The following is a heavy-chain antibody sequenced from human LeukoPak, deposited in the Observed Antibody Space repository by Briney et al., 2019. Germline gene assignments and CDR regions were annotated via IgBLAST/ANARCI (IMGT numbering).Heavy chain of an antibody. V-gene: IGHV1-69*05. Sequence: ASVKVSCKASGGTFSSYAISWVRQAPGQGLEWMGGIIPIFGTANYAQKFQGRVTITTDESTSTAYMELSSLRSEDTAVYYCARGSEMATIRVFSFDYLGQGTLVTVSS. CDR3: ARGSEMATIRVFSFDY. CDR2: IIPIFGTA. D-gene: IGHD5-24*01. CDR1: GGTFSSYA. J-gene: IGHJ4*02.